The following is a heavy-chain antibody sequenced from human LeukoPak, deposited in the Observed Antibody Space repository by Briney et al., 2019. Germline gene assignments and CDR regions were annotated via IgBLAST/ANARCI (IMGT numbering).Heavy chain of an antibody. CDR3: ARDFGRDSSPRLKYYAFDI. Sequence: SETLSLTCTVSGGSISSYYWRWIRQPPGKGLEWIGYIYYSGSTNYNPSLKSRVTISVDTSKNQFSLKLSSVTAADTAVYYCARDFGRDSSPRLKYYAFDIWGQGTMVTVSS. CDR1: GGSISSYY. D-gene: IGHD3-16*01. J-gene: IGHJ3*02. CDR2: IYYSGST. V-gene: IGHV4-59*01.